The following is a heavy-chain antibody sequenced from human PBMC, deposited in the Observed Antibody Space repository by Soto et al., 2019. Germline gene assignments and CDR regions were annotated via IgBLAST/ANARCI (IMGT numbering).Heavy chain of an antibody. CDR2: ISGGGFTT. D-gene: IGHD2-15*01. V-gene: IGHV3-23*01. J-gene: IGHJ4*02. CDR3: ATLTGTCSGGGCHLDS. CDR1: GFTFSNYG. Sequence: VQLLESGGGLVQPGGSLSLSCVASGFTFSNYGMSWVRQAPGKGLERVSGISGGGFTTYYADFVKGRFTISRDNSKNTLYLQMNSLTVEDTAVYYCATLTGTCSGGGCHLDSWGQGTLVTVSS.